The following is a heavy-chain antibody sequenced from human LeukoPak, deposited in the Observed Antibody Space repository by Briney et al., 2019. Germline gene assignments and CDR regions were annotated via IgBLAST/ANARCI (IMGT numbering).Heavy chain of an antibody. CDR2: TYYRSKWYN. D-gene: IGHD6-13*01. CDR3: ASAAIIAAAGSFDY. V-gene: IGHV6-1*01. Sequence: SQTLSLTCAISGASVSSNSAAWNWIRQSPSRGLEWLGRTYYRSKWYNDYAVSVKSRITINPDTSKNQFSLQLNSVTPEDTAVYYCASAAIIAAAGSFDYWGQGTLVTVSS. J-gene: IGHJ4*02. CDR1: GASVSSNSAA.